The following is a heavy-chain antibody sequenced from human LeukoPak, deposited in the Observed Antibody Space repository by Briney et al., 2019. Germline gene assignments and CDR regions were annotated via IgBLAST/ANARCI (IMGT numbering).Heavy chain of an antibody. CDR2: ITTGGGST. J-gene: IGHJ4*02. CDR3: AKALSGTIVGNFEY. D-gene: IGHD2-2*01. Sequence: PGGSLRLSCAASGFTFSYCAMTWVRQAPGKGLEWVSSITTGGGSTYYADSVKGRSTISRDNSKNTLYLQLNSLRVEDTAVYYCAKALSGTIVGNFEYWGQGTLVTVS. CDR1: GFTFSYCA. V-gene: IGHV3-23*01.